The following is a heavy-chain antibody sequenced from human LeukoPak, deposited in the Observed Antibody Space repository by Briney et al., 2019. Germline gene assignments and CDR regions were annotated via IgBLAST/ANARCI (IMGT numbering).Heavy chain of an antibody. CDR3: ARAITLSRSPAY. CDR1: GFPFSILY. Sequence: GGSLRLSCAASGFPFSILYMHWVRQATGKGLVCVSRINIDGSSTTYADSVKGRFTISRDNTKNTLYLQMNSLRAEDTAVYYCARAITLSRSPAYWGQGTLVTVSS. J-gene: IGHJ4*02. D-gene: IGHD1-14*01. V-gene: IGHV3-74*01. CDR2: INIDGSST.